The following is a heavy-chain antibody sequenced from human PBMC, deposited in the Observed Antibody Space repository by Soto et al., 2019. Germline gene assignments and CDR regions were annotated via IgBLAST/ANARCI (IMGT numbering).Heavy chain of an antibody. J-gene: IGHJ6*02. CDR1: GYSFSSYW. D-gene: IGHD2-2*01. CDR3: ARPNPSYCRSTSCSDYYYGMDV. CDR2: IYPGDSDT. V-gene: IGHV5-51*01. Sequence: GESLKISCKGSGYSFSSYWIGWVRQMPGKGLEWMGIIYPGDSDTRYSPSFQGQVTISADKSIRTAYLQWRSMKATDTAMYYWARPNPSYCRSTSCSDYYYGMDVWGQGTTVTVSS.